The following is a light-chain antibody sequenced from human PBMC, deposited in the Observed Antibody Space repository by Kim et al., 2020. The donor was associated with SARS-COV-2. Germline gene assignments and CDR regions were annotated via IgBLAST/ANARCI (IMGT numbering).Light chain of an antibody. J-gene: IGKJ4*01. Sequence: APIKCKSRQSVLYSSTNKNYLAWYQKKPGQPPKLLIYWGSTRESGVPDRFSGSGSGTDFSLTISSLQAEDVAVYYCQQYYSTPLSFGGGTKVDIK. CDR3: QQYYSTPLS. V-gene: IGKV4-1*01. CDR2: WGS. CDR1: QSVLYSSTNKNY.